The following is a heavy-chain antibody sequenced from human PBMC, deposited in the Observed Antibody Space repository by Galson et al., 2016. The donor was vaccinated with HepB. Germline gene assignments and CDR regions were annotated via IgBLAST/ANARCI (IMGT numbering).Heavy chain of an antibody. Sequence: SLRLSCAASGFTFSNYAMSWVRQAPGKGLEWVSGISDSGGSTYFADSVMGRFTISRDNSKNTLYLQMNSLRAEDTAVYYCAKGGDSSGYLDYWGQGTLVTVSS. CDR1: GFTFSNYA. V-gene: IGHV3-23*01. J-gene: IGHJ4*02. CDR3: AKGGDSSGYLDY. D-gene: IGHD3-22*01. CDR2: ISDSGGST.